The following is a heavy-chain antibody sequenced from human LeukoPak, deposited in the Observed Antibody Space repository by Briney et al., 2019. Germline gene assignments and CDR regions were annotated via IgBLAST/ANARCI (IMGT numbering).Heavy chain of an antibody. CDR2: ISWNSGSI. CDR3: AHEAVAVNDAFDI. J-gene: IGHJ3*02. D-gene: IGHD6-19*01. Sequence: GGSLRLSCAASGFTFDDYAMHWVRQAPGKGLEWVSGISWNSGSIGYADSVKGRFTISRDNAKNSLYLQMNSLRAEDTALYYCAHEAVAVNDAFDIWGQGTMVTVSS. V-gene: IGHV3-9*01. CDR1: GFTFDDYA.